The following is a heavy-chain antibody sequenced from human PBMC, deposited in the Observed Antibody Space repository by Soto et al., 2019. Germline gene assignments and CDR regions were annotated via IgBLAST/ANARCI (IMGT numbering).Heavy chain of an antibody. CDR3: ARAPTSRFDY. Sequence: GGSLRLSCAASGFTFSTFGMHWVRRATGRGLEWVAVISSDGFTQYYADSIRGRFAISRDNSKNTLYLQMNRLRGEDTAVYYCARAPTSRFDYWGQGTLVTVSS. V-gene: IGHV3-30*09. CDR2: ISSDGFTQ. J-gene: IGHJ4*02. CDR1: GFTFSTFG.